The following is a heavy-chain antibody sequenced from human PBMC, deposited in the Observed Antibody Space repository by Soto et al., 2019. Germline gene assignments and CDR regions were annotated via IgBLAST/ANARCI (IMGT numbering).Heavy chain of an antibody. CDR2: INPSGGST. J-gene: IGHJ6*02. D-gene: IGHD6-13*01. CDR3: ARAQGAAAGTTISYYYGMDV. CDR1: GYTFTSYY. Sequence: GASVKVSCKASGYTFTSYYMHWVRQAPGQGLEWMGIINPSGGSTSYAQKFQGKVTMTRDTSTSTVYMELSSLRSEDTAVYYCARAQGAAAGTTISYYYGMDVWG. V-gene: IGHV1-46*01.